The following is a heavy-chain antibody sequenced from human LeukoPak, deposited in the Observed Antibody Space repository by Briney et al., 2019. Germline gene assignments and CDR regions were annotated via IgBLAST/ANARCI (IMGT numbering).Heavy chain of an antibody. J-gene: IGHJ4*02. D-gene: IGHD3-22*01. Sequence: GGSLRLSCLASGFTFSNYAMHWVRQAPGKGLEWVAVISYDASNKYYADSVKGRFTISRDNSKNTLYLQINSLRAEDTAVYYCARDKYYDSSGYSDYWGQGTLVTVSS. V-gene: IGHV3-30-3*01. CDR2: ISYDASNK. CDR1: GFTFSNYA. CDR3: ARDKYYDSSGYSDY.